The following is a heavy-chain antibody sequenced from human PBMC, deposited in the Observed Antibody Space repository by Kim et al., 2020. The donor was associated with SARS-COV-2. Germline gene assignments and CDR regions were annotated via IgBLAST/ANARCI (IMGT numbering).Heavy chain of an antibody. V-gene: IGHV5-10-1*01. Sequence: GESLKISCKGSGYSFTSYWISWVRQMPGKGLEWMGRIDPSDSCTNYSPSFQGHVTISADKSISTAYLQWSSLKASDTAMYYCARHVVVVVPAAIYWFDPWGQGTLVTVSS. J-gene: IGHJ5*02. D-gene: IGHD2-2*01. CDR2: IDPSDSCT. CDR1: GYSFTSYW. CDR3: ARHVVVVVPAAIYWFDP.